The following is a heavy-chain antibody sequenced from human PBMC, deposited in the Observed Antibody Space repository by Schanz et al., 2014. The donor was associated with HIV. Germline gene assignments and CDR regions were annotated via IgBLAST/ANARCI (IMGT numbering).Heavy chain of an antibody. D-gene: IGHD4-17*01. J-gene: IGHJ3*02. Sequence: QVQLVQSGAEVKKPGASVKVSCKASGYTFTGYYMHWVRQAPGQGLEWMGWINPNSGGTNSAQKFQGRVTMTRDTSISTAYMELSRLTSDDTAVYYCARGERTVHDAFDIWGQGTMVTVSS. CDR3: ARGERTVHDAFDI. CDR1: GYTFTGYY. V-gene: IGHV1-2*02. CDR2: INPNSGGT.